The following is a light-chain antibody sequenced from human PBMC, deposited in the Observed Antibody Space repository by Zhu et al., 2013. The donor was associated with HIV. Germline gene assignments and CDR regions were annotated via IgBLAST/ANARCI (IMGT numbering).Light chain of an antibody. CDR2: DAS. V-gene: IGKV3-11*01. CDR3: QQRSNWPPWT. J-gene: IGKJ1*01. Sequence: EIVLTQSPATLSLSPGERATLSCRASQSVSSYLAWCQQKPGQAPRLLIYDASNRATGIPARFSGSGSGTDFTLTISSLEPEDFAVYYCQQRSNWPPWTFGQGTKGGNQT. CDR1: QSVSSY.